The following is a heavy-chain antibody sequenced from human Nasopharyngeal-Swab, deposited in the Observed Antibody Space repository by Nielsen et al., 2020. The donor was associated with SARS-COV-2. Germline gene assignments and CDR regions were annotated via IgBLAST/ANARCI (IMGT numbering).Heavy chain of an antibody. CDR2: INPNSGGT. CDR3: ARNDEVVRFGVDY. V-gene: IGHV1-2*06. D-gene: IGHD3-16*01. CDR1: GYTFTGYY. J-gene: IGHJ4*02. Sequence: ASVKVSCKASGYTFTGYYMHWVRQAPGQGLEWMGRINPNSGGTNYAQKFQGRVTMTRDTSITTAYMELSRLRSDDTAVYYCARNDEVVRFGVDYLGQGTLVTVSS.